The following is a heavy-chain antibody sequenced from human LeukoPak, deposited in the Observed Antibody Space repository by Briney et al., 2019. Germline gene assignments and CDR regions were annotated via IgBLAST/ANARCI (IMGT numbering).Heavy chain of an antibody. V-gene: IGHV3-53*01. Sequence: GGSLRLSCAASGFIVSSNYMNWVRQAPGKGLEWVSVIYTDGSTYYADSVKGRFTISRDISRNTVHLQMNSLRAGDTAVYYCARAPTRIAAFDYWGQGTLVTVSS. J-gene: IGHJ4*02. CDR2: IYTDGST. D-gene: IGHD6-13*01. CDR3: ARAPTRIAAFDY. CDR1: GFIVSSNY.